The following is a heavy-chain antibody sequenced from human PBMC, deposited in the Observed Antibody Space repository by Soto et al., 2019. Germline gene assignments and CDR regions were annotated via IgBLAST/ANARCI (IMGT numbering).Heavy chain of an antibody. Sequence: PSETLSLTCAVYGGSFSGYYRSWIRQPPGKGLEWIGEINHSGSTNYNPSLKSRVTISVDTSKNQFSLKLSSVTAADTAVYYCARSPGGGSDFHWFDPWGQGTLVTVSS. CDR2: INHSGST. CDR1: GGSFSGYY. D-gene: IGHD2-15*01. J-gene: IGHJ5*02. V-gene: IGHV4-34*01. CDR3: ARSPGGGSDFHWFDP.